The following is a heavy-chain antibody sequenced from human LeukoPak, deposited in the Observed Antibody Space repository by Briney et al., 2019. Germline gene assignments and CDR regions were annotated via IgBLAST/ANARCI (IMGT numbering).Heavy chain of an antibody. J-gene: IGHJ4*02. V-gene: IGHV3-23*01. Sequence: HSGGSLRLSCAASGFTFSSYAMSWVRQAPGKGLEWVSALSGSGGSTYYADSVKGRFTSSRDNSKNTLYLQMNSLRAEDTAVYYCAKARGFDYGDYYFDYWGQGTLVTVSS. D-gene: IGHD4-17*01. CDR3: AKARGFDYGDYYFDY. CDR1: GFTFSSYA. CDR2: LSGSGGST.